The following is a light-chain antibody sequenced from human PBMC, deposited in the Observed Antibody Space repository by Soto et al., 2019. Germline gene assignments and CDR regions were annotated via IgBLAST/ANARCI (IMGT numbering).Light chain of an antibody. Sequence: QSVLTQPPSVSAAPGQKVTISCSGSSPNIGNNYVSWYQQLPGTAPKLLIYDNNKRPSGIPDRFSGSKSGTSASLAITGLQAEDEADYYCQAYEYSLTAFVFGGGTKVTVL. J-gene: IGLJ3*02. CDR3: QAYEYSLTAFV. CDR2: DNN. V-gene: IGLV1-51*01. CDR1: SPNIGNNY.